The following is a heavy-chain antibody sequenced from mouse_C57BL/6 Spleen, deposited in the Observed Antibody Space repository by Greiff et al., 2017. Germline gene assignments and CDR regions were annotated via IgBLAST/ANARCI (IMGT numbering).Heavy chain of an antibody. Sequence: QVQLQQSGPELVKPGASVKISCKASGYAFSSSWMNWVKQRPGKGLEWIGRIYPGDGDTNYNGKFKGKATLTADKSSSTAYMQLSSLTSEDSAVYFCAKVTYYSNFYAMDYWGQGTSVTVSS. CDR1: GYAFSSSW. CDR2: IYPGDGDT. CDR3: AKVTYYSNFYAMDY. J-gene: IGHJ4*01. V-gene: IGHV1-82*01. D-gene: IGHD2-5*01.